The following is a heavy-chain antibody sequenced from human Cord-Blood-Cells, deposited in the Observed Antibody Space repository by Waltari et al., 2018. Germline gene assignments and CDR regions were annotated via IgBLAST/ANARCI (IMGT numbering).Heavy chain of an antibody. CDR2: INPNSGGT. V-gene: IGHV1-2*06. Sequence: QVQLVQSGAEVKKPGASVKVSCKASGYTFTGYYMHWVRQAPGQGLEWMERINPNSGGTNYAQKFQGRVTMTRDTSISTAYMELSRLRSDDTAVYYCARDPRSYSSSSWYFDLWGRGTLVTVSS. J-gene: IGHJ2*01. CDR1: GYTFTGYY. D-gene: IGHD6-6*01. CDR3: ARDPRSYSSSSWYFDL.